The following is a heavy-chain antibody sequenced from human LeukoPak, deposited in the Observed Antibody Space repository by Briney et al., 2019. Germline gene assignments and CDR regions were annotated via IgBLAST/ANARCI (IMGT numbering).Heavy chain of an antibody. J-gene: IGHJ3*02. CDR2: ISSSSSYI. V-gene: IGHV3-21*01. CDR1: GFTFSSYS. D-gene: IGHD2-2*01. CDR3: ARDQVVPAALPYAFDI. Sequence: PGGSLRLSCAASGFTFSSYSMNWVRQAPGKGLEWVSSISSSSSYIYYADSVKGRFTISRDNAKNSLYLQMNSLRAEDTAVYYCARDQVVPAALPYAFDIWGQGTMVTVSS.